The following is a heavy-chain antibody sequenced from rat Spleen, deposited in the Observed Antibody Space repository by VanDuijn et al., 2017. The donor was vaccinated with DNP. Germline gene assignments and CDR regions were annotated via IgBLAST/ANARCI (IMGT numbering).Heavy chain of an antibody. CDR3: TRDREFGPDY. D-gene: IGHD4-3*01. Sequence: QVQLKESGPGLVQPSQTLSLTCTVSGFSLTNYHVDWVRQPPGKGLEWMGRLQSDGNTDYNSVLKSRLSISRDTSKNQVFLKMNSLQTDDTGTYYCTRDREFGPDYWGQGVMVTVSS. V-gene: IGHV2S1*01. CDR1: GFSLTNYH. J-gene: IGHJ2*01. CDR2: LQSDGNT.